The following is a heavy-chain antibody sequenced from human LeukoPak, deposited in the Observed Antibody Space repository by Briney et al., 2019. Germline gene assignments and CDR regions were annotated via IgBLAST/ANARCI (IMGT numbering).Heavy chain of an antibody. J-gene: IGHJ6*02. CDR1: GYTLTGYY. D-gene: IGHD3-22*01. CDR2: INPNSGGT. V-gene: IGHV1-2*02. CDR3: ARGRYYDSSGYHGTNYYYYGMDV. Sequence: GASVKVSCKASGYTLTGYYMHWVRQAPGQGLEWMGWINPNSGGTNYAQKFQGRVTMTRDTSISTAYMELSSLRSEDTAVYYCARGRYYDSSGYHGTNYYYYGMDVWGQGTTVTVSS.